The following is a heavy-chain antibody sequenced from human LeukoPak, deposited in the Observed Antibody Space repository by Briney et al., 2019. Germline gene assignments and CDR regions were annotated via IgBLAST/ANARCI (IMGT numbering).Heavy chain of an antibody. CDR2: INPSGGST. Sequence: ASVKVSCKASGHTFTSYYMHWVRQAPGQGLEWMGIINPSGGSTSYAQKFQGRVTMTRDTSTSTVYMELSSLRSEDTAVYYCARQPSPYYYDSSGYQNWFDPWGQGTLVTVSS. J-gene: IGHJ5*02. V-gene: IGHV1-46*01. D-gene: IGHD3-22*01. CDR1: GHTFTSYY. CDR3: ARQPSPYYYDSSGYQNWFDP.